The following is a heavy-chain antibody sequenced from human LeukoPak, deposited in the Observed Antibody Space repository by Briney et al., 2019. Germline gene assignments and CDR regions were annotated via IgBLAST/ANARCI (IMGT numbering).Heavy chain of an antibody. CDR1: GFTFSSYS. D-gene: IGHD2-21*01. CDR2: ICSSSSYI. V-gene: IGHV3-21*01. Sequence: GGSLRLSCAASGFTFSSYSMNWVRQAPGKGLEWVSSICSSSSYIYYADSVKGRFTISRDNAKNSLYLQMNSLRAEDTAVYYCARDVVLDYWGQGTLVTVSS. J-gene: IGHJ4*02. CDR3: ARDVVLDY.